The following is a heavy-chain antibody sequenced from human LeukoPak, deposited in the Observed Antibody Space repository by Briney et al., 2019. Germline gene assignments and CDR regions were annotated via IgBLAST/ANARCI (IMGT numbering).Heavy chain of an antibody. V-gene: IGHV3-74*01. CDR3: ARVSRGPHPYYYDSSGYMDY. CDR1: GFIFPDYW. Sequence: GGSMRLSCAASGFIFPDYWMHWVRQAPGSELVWVARIRGDGRATTYADSVKGRFTISRDNSKNTLYLQMNSPRAEDTAVYYCARVSRGPHPYYYDSSGYMDYWGQGTLVTVSS. CDR2: IRGDGRAT. J-gene: IGHJ4*02. D-gene: IGHD3-22*01.